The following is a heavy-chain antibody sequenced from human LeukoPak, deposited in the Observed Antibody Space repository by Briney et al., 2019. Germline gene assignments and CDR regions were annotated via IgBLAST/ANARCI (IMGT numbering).Heavy chain of an antibody. Sequence: ASVKVSCKASGYTFTSYGISWVRQAPGQGLEWMGWISAYNGNTNYAQKLQGRATMTTDTSTSTAYMELRSLRSDDTAVYYCAREIITMVRGVIRYYYYYMDVWGKGTTVTVSS. J-gene: IGHJ6*03. CDR3: AREIITMVRGVIRYYYYYMDV. CDR2: ISAYNGNT. CDR1: GYTFTSYG. V-gene: IGHV1-18*01. D-gene: IGHD3-10*01.